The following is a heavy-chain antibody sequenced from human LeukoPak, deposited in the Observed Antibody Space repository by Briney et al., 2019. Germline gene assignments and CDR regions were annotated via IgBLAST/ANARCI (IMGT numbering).Heavy chain of an antibody. D-gene: IGHD3-10*01. J-gene: IGHJ4*02. CDR2: IYYSGST. CDR1: GGSISSNGYY. Sequence: PSETLSLTCTVSGGSISSNGYYWSWIRQPPGKGLEWIGYIYYSGSTNYNPSLKSRVTISVDTSKNQFSLKLSSVTAADTAVYYCARHHRWFGGFYYDYWGQGTLVTVSS. CDR3: ARHHRWFGGFYYDY. V-gene: IGHV4-61*05.